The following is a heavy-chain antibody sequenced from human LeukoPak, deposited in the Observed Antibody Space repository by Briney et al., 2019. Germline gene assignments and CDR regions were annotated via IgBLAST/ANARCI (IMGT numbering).Heavy chain of an antibody. CDR3: ARQREYYESSGYYSFAY. J-gene: IGHJ4*02. D-gene: IGHD3-22*01. V-gene: IGHV4-30-4*01. Sequence: SQTLSLTCTVSGGSISSGDYYWTWIRQTPGKGLDWIGFIYYSGSTYYNPSLKTRLTLSVATPKTQPSLQLSPVTAADTAVYYCARQREYYESSGYYSFAYWGQGTLVTVSS. CDR2: IYYSGST. CDR1: GGSISSGDYY.